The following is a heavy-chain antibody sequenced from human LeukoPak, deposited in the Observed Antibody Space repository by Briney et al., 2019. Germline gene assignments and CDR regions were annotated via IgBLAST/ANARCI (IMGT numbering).Heavy chain of an antibody. Sequence: GGSLRLSCAASGFTFSGYSMNWVRQAPGKGLDWVSGIRGNGVTTYYADSVKGRFTISRDNSKNTLYLQMSSLGAEDTAVYFCAKDDAWGRYQDWGQGTLVTVSS. CDR1: GFTFSGYS. CDR3: AKDDAWGRYQD. CDR2: IRGNGVTT. V-gene: IGHV3-23*01. D-gene: IGHD3-16*01. J-gene: IGHJ1*01.